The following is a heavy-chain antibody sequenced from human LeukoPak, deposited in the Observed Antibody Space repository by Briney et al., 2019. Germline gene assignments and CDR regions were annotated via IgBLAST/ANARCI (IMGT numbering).Heavy chain of an antibody. CDR1: GFTFINAW. D-gene: IGHD3-22*01. CDR2: IKGKTDGGTT. J-gene: IGHJ4*02. Sequence: GGSLRLSSAAPGFTFINAWMSWVRRAPGKGLGWVARIKGKTDGGTTDYAAPVKGRFTISRDDSKNTLYLQMYSLKTEDTAVYYCTTEGPFDSSGYSVSPYWGQGTLVTVSS. CDR3: TTEGPFDSSGYSVSPY. V-gene: IGHV3-15*01.